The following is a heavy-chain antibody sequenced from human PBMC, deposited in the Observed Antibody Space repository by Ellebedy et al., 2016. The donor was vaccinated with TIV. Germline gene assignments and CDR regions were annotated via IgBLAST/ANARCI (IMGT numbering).Heavy chain of an antibody. CDR3: ARGRYGDYDY. CDR1: GFTFSTYA. J-gene: IGHJ4*02. CDR2: ISGSGGTT. Sequence: GESLKISCAASGFTFSTYAMSWVRQAPGKGLEWVSAISGSGGTTYYADSVKGRFTISRDNAKNTLYLQMNSLRAEDTAVYYCARGRYGDYDYWGQGTLVTVSS. V-gene: IGHV3-23*01. D-gene: IGHD4-17*01.